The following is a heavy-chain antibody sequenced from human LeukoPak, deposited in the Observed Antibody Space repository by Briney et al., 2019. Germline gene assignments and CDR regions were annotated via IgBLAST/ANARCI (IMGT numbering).Heavy chain of an antibody. CDR1: GGSISSYY. D-gene: IGHD3-16*01. CDR2: IYTSGST. Sequence: SETLSLTCTVSGGSISSYYWSWIRQPPGKGLEWIGYIYTSGSTNYNPSLKSRVTVSVDTSKNQFSLKLSSVTAADTAVYYCARLVGGGPTMDVWGKGTTVTVSS. J-gene: IGHJ6*03. CDR3: ARLVGGGPTMDV. V-gene: IGHV4-4*09.